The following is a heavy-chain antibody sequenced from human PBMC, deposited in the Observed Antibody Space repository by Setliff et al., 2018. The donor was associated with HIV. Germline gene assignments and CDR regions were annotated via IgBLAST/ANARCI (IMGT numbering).Heavy chain of an antibody. CDR2: IRGDGDNR. CDR3: ARDSDPSPTVFDY. J-gene: IGHJ4*02. V-gene: IGHV3-23*01. CDR1: GGSVSSYY. Sequence: ETLSLTCTVSGGSVSSYYWSWIRQAPGKGLEWVAAIRGDGDNRFYADSVKGRFSISRDNSKNTLYLQMNSLRAEDTAVYYCARDSDPSPTVFDYWGQGTLVTVSS. D-gene: IGHD4-17*01.